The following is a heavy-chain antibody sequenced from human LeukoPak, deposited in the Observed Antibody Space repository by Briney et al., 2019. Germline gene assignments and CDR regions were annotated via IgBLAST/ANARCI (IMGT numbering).Heavy chain of an antibody. D-gene: IGHD6-19*01. V-gene: IGHV3-33*01. CDR2: IWYDGINK. CDR1: GFTFSNYG. J-gene: IGHJ4*02. Sequence: PGRSLRLSCAASGFTFSNYGMHWVRQAPGKGLEWVAVIWYDGINKYYADSVKGRFTISRDNSKNTLYLQMNSLRAEDTAVYYCARGGSGWYHASPYFDCWGQGTLVTVSS. CDR3: ARGGSGWYHASPYFDC.